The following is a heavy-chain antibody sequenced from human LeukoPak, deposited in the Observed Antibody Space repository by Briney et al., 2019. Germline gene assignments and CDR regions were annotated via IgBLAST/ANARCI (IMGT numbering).Heavy chain of an antibody. CDR1: GYSFTTYW. J-gene: IGHJ4*02. CDR2: IYPGDSDT. V-gene: IGHV5-51*01. D-gene: IGHD3-9*01. Sequence: GESLKISCKGSGYSFTTYWVGWVRQMPGKSLEWMGVIYPGDSDTRYSPSFQGQVTISADKSISTAYLQWSSLKASDTAMYYCASLRYYDILTGLEYWGQGTLVTVSS. CDR3: ASLRYYDILTGLEY.